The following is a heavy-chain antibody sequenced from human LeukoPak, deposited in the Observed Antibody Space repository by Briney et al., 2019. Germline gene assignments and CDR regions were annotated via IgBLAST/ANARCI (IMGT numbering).Heavy chain of an antibody. D-gene: IGHD3-10*01. J-gene: IGHJ6*04. CDR2: IWYDGSNK. V-gene: IGHV3-33*01. CDR3: ARDHSGFGELSRSHNSYYYGMDV. CDR1: GFTFSSYG. Sequence: PGGSLRLSCAASGFTFSSYGMHWVRQAPGKGLEWVAVIWYDGSNKYYADSVKGRFTISRDNSKNTLYLQMNSLRAEDTAVYYCARDHSGFGELSRSHNSYYYGMDVWGKGTTVTVSS.